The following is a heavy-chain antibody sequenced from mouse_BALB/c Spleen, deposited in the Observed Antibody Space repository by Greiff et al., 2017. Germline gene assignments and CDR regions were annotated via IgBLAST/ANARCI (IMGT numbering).Heavy chain of an antibody. Sequence: EVHLVESGGGLVQPGGSRKLSCAASGFTFSSFGMHWVRQAPEKGLEWVAYISSGSSTIYYADTVKGRFTISRDNPKNTLFLQMTSLRSEDTAMYYCARSGRRDPYAMDYWGQGTSVTVSS. CDR2: ISSGSSTI. J-gene: IGHJ4*01. CDR1: GFTFSSFG. D-gene: IGHD3-3*01. CDR3: ARSGRRDPYAMDY. V-gene: IGHV5-17*02.